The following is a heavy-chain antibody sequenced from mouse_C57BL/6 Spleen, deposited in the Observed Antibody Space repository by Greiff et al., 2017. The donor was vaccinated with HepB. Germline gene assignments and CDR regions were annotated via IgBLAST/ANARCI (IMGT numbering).Heavy chain of an antibody. J-gene: IGHJ1*03. CDR1: GFTFSSYT. D-gene: IGHD1-1*01. CDR2: ISGGGGNT. Sequence: EVKLMESGGGLVKPGGSLKLSCAASGFTFSSYTMSWVRQTPEKRLEWVATISGGGGNTYYPDSVKGRFTISRDNAKNTLYLQMSSLRSEDTALYYCARHGYYYGSPYWYFDVWGTGTTVTVSS. V-gene: IGHV5-9*01. CDR3: ARHGYYYGSPYWYFDV.